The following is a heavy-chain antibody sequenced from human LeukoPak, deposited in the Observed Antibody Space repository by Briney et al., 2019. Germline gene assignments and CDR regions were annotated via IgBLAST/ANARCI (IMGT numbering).Heavy chain of an antibody. Sequence: GGSLRLSCAASGFTFSSNSMNWVRQAPGKGLEWVSSISSSSSYIYYADSVKGRFTISRDNAKNSLYLQMNSLRAEDTAVYYCVRVVPAANYYYYGMDVWGQGTTVTVSS. J-gene: IGHJ6*02. D-gene: IGHD2-2*01. CDR1: GFTFSSNS. V-gene: IGHV3-21*01. CDR3: VRVVPAANYYYYGMDV. CDR2: ISSSSSYI.